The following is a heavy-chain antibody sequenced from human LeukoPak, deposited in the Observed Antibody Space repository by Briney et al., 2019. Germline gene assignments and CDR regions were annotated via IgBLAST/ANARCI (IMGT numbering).Heavy chain of an antibody. CDR3: ARQINTAFDI. CDR2: IKPNNSDT. Sequence: ASVKVSCKASGYTFTGYYMHWVRQAPGQGLEWMGWIKPNNSDTKYGQNFQGRVTMTRDTSISIAYMELSSLRSDDTALYYCARQINTAFDIWGQGTMVAVTS. J-gene: IGHJ3*02. CDR1: GYTFTGYY. V-gene: IGHV1-2*02.